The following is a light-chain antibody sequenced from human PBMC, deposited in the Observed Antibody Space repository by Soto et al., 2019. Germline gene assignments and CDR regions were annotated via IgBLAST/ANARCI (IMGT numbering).Light chain of an antibody. CDR3: QQRSNSWT. J-gene: IGKJ1*01. CDR1: QSVSTY. Sequence: EIVLTQSPATLSLSPGERDTLSCRASQSVSTYLAWYQQKPGQAPRLLIYDASNRATGIPVRFSGSGSGTNFTLTFSSLEPEDFAVYYCQQRSNSWTFGQGTKVDIK. CDR2: DAS. V-gene: IGKV3-11*01.